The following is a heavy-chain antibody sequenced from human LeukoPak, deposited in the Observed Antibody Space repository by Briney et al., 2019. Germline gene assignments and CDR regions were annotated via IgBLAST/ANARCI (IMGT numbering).Heavy chain of an antibody. CDR3: AREGGYDYGLYFDY. CDR2: ISSSSSTI. CDR1: GFTFSSYS. V-gene: IGHV3-48*02. J-gene: IGHJ4*02. Sequence: PGGSLRLSCAASGFTFSSYSMNWVRQAPGKGLEWVSYISSSSSTIYYVDSVKGRFTISRDNAKNSLYLQMNSLRDEDTAVYYCAREGGYDYGLYFDYWGQGTLVTVSS. D-gene: IGHD4-17*01.